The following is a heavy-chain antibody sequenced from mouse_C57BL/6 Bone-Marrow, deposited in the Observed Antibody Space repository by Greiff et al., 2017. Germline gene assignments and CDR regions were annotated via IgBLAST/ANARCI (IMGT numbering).Heavy chain of an antibody. J-gene: IGHJ4*01. CDR1: GYTFTSYW. V-gene: IGHV1-59*01. D-gene: IGHD1-1*01. Sequence: QVQLQQPGAELVRPGTSVKLSCKASGYTFTSYWMHWVKQRPGQGLEWIGVIDPSDSYTNYNQKFKGKATLTVDTSSSTAYMQLSSLTSEDSAVYYCANTTPRDYWGQGTSVTVSS. CDR2: IDPSDSYT. CDR3: ANTTPRDY.